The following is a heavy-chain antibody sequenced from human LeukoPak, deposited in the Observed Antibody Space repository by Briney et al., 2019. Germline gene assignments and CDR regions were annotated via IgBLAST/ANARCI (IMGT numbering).Heavy chain of an antibody. J-gene: IGHJ4*02. V-gene: IGHV1-69*13. D-gene: IGHD3-10*01. CDR2: IIPIFGTA. Sequence: GASVKVSCRASGGTFSSYAISWVRQAPGQGLEWMGGIIPIFGTANYAQKFQGRVTITADESTSTAYMELSSLRSEDTAVYYCARTDYMVRGVLDYWGQGTLVTVSS. CDR1: GGTFSSYA. CDR3: ARTDYMVRGVLDY.